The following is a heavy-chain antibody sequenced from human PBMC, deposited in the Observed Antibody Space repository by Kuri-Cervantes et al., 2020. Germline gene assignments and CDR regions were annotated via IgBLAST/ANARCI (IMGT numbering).Heavy chain of an antibody. CDR1: GYTFTDYG. V-gene: IGHV1-18*01. Sequence: ASVKVSCKASGYTFTDYGISWVRQAPGQGLEWMGWISAYNGDTNYAQKIKGRVNMTTDTSTSTAYMELRSLRSDDTAVYYCARDTDIRITLSRGVRWFDPWGQGTLVTVSS. D-gene: IGHD3-10*01. J-gene: IGHJ5*02. CDR3: ARDTDIRITLSRGVRWFDP. CDR2: ISAYNGDT.